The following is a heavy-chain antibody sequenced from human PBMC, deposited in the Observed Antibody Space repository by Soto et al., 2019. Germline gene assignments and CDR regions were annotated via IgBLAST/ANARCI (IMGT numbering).Heavy chain of an antibody. V-gene: IGHV3-30-3*01. CDR3: ARVSRWLVPGYYYGMDV. CDR2: ISYDGSNK. Sequence: LRLSCAAPGFTFSSYAMHWVRQAPGKGLEWVAVISYDGSNKYYADSVKGRFTISRDNSKNTLYLQMNSLRAEDTAVYYCARVSRWLVPGYYYGMDVWGQGTTVTVSS. J-gene: IGHJ6*02. D-gene: IGHD6-19*01. CDR1: GFTFSSYA.